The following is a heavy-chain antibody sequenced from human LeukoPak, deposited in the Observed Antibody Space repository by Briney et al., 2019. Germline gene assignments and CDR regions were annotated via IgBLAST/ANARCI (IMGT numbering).Heavy chain of an antibody. CDR3: ARPRRQRTHSFDY. Sequence: SETLSLTCTVSGGSISTSNYYWSWIRQPPGKGLEWIGEINHSGSTNYNPSLKSRVTISVDTSKNQFSLKLSSVTAADTAVYYCARPRRQRTHSFDYWGQGTLVTVSS. CDR1: GGSISTSNYY. D-gene: IGHD2-2*01. V-gene: IGHV4-39*07. CDR2: INHSGST. J-gene: IGHJ4*02.